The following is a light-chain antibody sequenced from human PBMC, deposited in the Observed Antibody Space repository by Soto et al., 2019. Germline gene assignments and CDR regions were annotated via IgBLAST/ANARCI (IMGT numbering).Light chain of an antibody. V-gene: IGLV2-14*01. CDR3: SSYTTSTVVV. CDR1: SSDIGAYNY. J-gene: IGLJ2*01. CDR2: EVS. Sequence: QSALTQPASVSGAPGQSITISCTGTSSDIGAYNYVSWYQQRPGKAPKVMIYEVSDRPSGVSNRFSGSKSGNTASLTISGFQAEDEADYYCSSYTTSTVVVFGGGTKLTV.